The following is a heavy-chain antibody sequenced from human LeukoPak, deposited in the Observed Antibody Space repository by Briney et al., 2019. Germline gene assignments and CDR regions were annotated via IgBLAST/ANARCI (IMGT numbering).Heavy chain of an antibody. CDR3: VKARMPHCGTDCLES. D-gene: IGHD2-21*02. CDR2: IRGSGGGT. CDR1: GFTFSNYG. J-gene: IGHJ4*02. Sequence: GGSLRLSCAASGFTFSNYGMSWVRQAPGKGLEGGSVIRGSGGGTYYADSVKGRFTTSRDNSKNTVYLQMNSLRAEDTAVYYCVKARMPHCGTDCLESWGQGTLVTVSS. V-gene: IGHV3-23*01.